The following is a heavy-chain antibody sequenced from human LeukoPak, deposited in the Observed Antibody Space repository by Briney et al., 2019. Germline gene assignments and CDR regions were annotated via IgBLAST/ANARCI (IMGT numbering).Heavy chain of an antibody. V-gene: IGHV4-34*01. CDR1: GGSFSGYY. CDR2: INHSGST. D-gene: IGHD3-22*01. J-gene: IGHJ4*02. Sequence: SETLSLTCAVYGGSFSGYYWSWIRQPPGKGLEWIGEINHSGSTNYNPSLKSRVTISVDTSKNQFSLKLSSVTAADTAAYYCARFPSPGYYYDSSGLDYWGQGTLVTVSS. CDR3: ARFPSPGYYYDSSGLDY.